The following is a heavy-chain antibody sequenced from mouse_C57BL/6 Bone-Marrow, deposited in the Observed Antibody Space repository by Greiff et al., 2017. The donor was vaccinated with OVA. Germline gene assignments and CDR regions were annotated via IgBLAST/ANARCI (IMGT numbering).Heavy chain of an antibody. CDR3: ARVGNYEGYYAMDY. CDR2: ISDGGSYT. D-gene: IGHD2-1*01. Sequence: EVQVVESGGGLVKPGGSLKLSCAASGFTFSSYAMSWVRQTPEKRLEWVATISDGGSYTYYPDNVKGRFTISRDNAKNNLYLQMSHLKSEDTAMYYCARVGNYEGYYAMDYWGQGTSVTVSS. V-gene: IGHV5-4*01. J-gene: IGHJ4*01. CDR1: GFTFSSYA.